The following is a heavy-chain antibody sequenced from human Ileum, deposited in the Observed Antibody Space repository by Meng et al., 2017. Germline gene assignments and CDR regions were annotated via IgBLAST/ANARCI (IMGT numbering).Heavy chain of an antibody. CDR2: ISHDGSNK. V-gene: IGHV3-30*01. D-gene: IGHD6-19*01. J-gene: IGHJ5*02. CDR3: ARGKGSSGRAGWFDP. CDR1: GFTLSSNP. Sequence: GESLKISCAASGFTLSSNPMHWVRQDPGKGLEWVALISHDGSNKQYADSVRGRFTISRDISKNTVDLQMNSLAVEDTAMYYCARGKGSSGRAGWFDPWGQGTLVTVSS.